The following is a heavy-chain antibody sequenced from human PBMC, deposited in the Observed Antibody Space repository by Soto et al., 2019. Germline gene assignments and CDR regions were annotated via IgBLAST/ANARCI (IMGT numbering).Heavy chain of an antibody. D-gene: IGHD3-22*01. V-gene: IGHV3-30*18. CDR1: GFTFSSYG. CDR2: ISYDGSNK. Sequence: QVQLVESGGGVVQPGRSLRLSCAASGFTFSSYGMHWVRQAPGKGLEWVAVISYDGSNKYYADSVKGRFTISRDNSKNTLYLQMNSLRAEDTAVYYCAKVASYDSSYYWGQGTLVTVSS. J-gene: IGHJ4*02. CDR3: AKVASYDSSYY.